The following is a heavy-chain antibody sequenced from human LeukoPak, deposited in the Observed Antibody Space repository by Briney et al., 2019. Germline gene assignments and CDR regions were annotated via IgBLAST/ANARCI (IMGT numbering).Heavy chain of an antibody. J-gene: IGHJ4*02. CDR2: IYPSDSDT. CDR3: ARRMVRGVITSPFDY. V-gene: IGHV5-51*01. CDR1: GYIFSSYW. Sequence: GESLKISCEGSGYIFSSYWIGWVRQMPGKGLEWMGIIYPSDSDTRYSPSFQGQVTISANKSISTAFLQWGSLKASDTAMYYCARRMVRGVITSPFDYWGQGTVVTVSS. D-gene: IGHD3-10*01.